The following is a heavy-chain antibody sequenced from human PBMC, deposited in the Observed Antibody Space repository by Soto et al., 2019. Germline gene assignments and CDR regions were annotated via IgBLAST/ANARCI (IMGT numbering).Heavy chain of an antibody. CDR3: AREGTILVDYHYYGMEV. V-gene: IGHV1-3*01. CDR2: INAGNGNT. D-gene: IGHD3-3*01. J-gene: IGHJ6*01. CDR1: GYTFTSYA. Sequence: ASVKVSCKASGYTFTSYAMHWVRQAPGQRLEWMGWINAGNGNTKYSQKFQGRVTITRDTSASTAYMELSSLRSEDTAVYYCAREGTILVDYHYYGMEVWGQGTMVTVSS.